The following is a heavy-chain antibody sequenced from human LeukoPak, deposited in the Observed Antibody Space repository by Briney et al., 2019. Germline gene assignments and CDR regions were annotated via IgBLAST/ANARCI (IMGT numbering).Heavy chain of an antibody. CDR1: GFTFSSYW. CDR2: INDAGRDI. V-gene: IGHV3-74*01. J-gene: IGHJ4*02. CDR3: TRIRVGAHQLEY. Sequence: GWSLTLSCAASGFTFSSYWMNWVRQAPGQGLVWLSRINDAGRDITYADSVKGRFTSSRDNAKNTLYLQMNSLRAEDTAVYYCTRIRVGAHQLEYWGQGTLVTVSS. D-gene: IGHD1-26*01.